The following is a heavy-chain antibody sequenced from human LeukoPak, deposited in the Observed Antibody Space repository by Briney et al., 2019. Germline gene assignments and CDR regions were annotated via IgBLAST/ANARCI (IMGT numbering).Heavy chain of an antibody. J-gene: IGHJ4*02. V-gene: IGHV3-23*01. Sequence: GGSLRLLCGPSVLAFSTYSMRWVRQAPGKGLYWVSGISASGSSTYYGDCVKGRFTISRDNSKNTLYLQVNSVSAEDTAVYYCAKDAAGPEYWGQGTLVTVSS. CDR3: AKDAAGPEY. CDR2: ISASGSST. CDR1: VLAFSTYS. D-gene: IGHD6-13*01.